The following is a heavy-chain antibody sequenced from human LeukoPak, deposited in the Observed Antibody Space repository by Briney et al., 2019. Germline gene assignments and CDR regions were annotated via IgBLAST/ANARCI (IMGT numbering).Heavy chain of an antibody. Sequence: ASVKVSCKASGYTFTSYGIIWVRQAPGQGLEWMGWISAYNGNTNYAQKLQGRVTMTTDTSTSTAYMELRSLRSDDTAVYYCARYCSGGSCYPTYYYYGMDVWGQGTTVTVSS. V-gene: IGHV1-18*01. J-gene: IGHJ6*02. CDR3: ARYCSGGSCYPTYYYYGMDV. CDR1: GYTFTSYG. CDR2: ISAYNGNT. D-gene: IGHD2-15*01.